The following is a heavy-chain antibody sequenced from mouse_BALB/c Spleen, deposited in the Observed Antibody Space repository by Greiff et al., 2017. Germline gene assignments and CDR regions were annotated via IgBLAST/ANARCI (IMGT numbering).Heavy chain of an antibody. CDR3: ARSYYFDY. CDR1: GYNFTSYW. Sequence: QVQLQQPGAELVKPGTSVKLSCKASGYNFTSYWINWVKLRPGQGLEWIGDIYPGSGSTNYNEKFKSKATLTVDTSSSTAYMQLSSLASEDSALYYCARSYYFDYWGQGTTLTVSS. CDR2: IYPGSGST. J-gene: IGHJ2*01. V-gene: IGHV1-55*01.